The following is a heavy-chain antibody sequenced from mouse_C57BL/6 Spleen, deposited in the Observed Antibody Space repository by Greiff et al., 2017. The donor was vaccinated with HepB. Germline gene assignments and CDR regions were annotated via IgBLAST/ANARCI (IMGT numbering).Heavy chain of an antibody. CDR3: ARNGYDDYAMDY. J-gene: IGHJ4*01. CDR1: GYTFTSYW. V-gene: IGHV1-59*01. D-gene: IGHD2-2*01. CDR2: IDPSDSYT. Sequence: VQLQQSGAELVRPGTSVKLSCKASGYTFTSYWMHWVKQRPGQGLEWIGVIDPSDSYTNYNQKFKGKATLTVDTSSSTAYMQLSSLTSEESAVYYCARNGYDDYAMDYWGQGTSVTVSS.